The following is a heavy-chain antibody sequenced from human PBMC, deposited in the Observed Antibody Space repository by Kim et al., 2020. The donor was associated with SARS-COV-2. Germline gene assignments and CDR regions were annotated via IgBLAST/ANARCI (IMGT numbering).Heavy chain of an antibody. Sequence: ASVKVSCKASGYTFTSYDINWVRQATGQGLEWMGWMNPNSGNTGYAQKFQGRVTMTRNTSISTAYMELSSLRSEYTAVYYCARGPTKLWFGVNDAFDIWGQGTMVTVSS. D-gene: IGHD3-10*01. J-gene: IGHJ3*02. CDR1: GYTFTSYD. CDR3: ARGPTKLWFGVNDAFDI. CDR2: MNPNSGNT. V-gene: IGHV1-8*01.